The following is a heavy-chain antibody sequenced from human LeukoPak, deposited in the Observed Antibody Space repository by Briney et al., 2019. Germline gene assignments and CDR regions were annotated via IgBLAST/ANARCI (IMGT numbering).Heavy chain of an antibody. CDR3: ALWKYGNSPLDF. Sequence: GGSLRLSCAASGFTFSSYSMNWVRQAPGKGLEWVSCISSSGSTIYYADSVKGRFTISRDNAKNSLYLQMNSLRAEDTAVYYCALWKYGNSPLDFWGQGTLVTVSS. CDR1: GFTFSSYS. CDR2: ISSSGSTI. D-gene: IGHD6-6*01. V-gene: IGHV3-48*04. J-gene: IGHJ4*02.